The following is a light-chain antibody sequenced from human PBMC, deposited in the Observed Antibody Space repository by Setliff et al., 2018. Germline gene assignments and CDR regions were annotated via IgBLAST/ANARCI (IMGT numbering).Light chain of an antibody. J-gene: IGLJ1*01. CDR3: CSYTSSGSRV. Sequence: QSALTQPASVSGSPGQSITISCTGSSSDVGRYMYVSWYQQHPGKAPKLVIYDVSNRPSGVSDHFSGSKSGITASLTISGLQAEDEADYYCCSYTSSGSRVFGTGTKVTVL. CDR1: SSDVGRYMY. V-gene: IGLV2-14*03. CDR2: DVS.